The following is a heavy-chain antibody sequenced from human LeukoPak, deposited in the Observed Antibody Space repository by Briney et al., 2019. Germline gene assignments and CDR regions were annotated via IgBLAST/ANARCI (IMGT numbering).Heavy chain of an antibody. Sequence: GGSLRLSGAASGFTFNNYVMNWVRQAPGKGLEWVSAITDSSTSTYYADSVKGRFTISRHNSKNTLYLQMNSLRAEDTAVYYCAKGSSSSRPYYFDYWGQGTLVTVSS. V-gene: IGHV3-23*01. J-gene: IGHJ4*02. CDR3: AKGSSSSRPYYFDY. CDR1: GFTFNNYV. D-gene: IGHD6-13*01. CDR2: ITDSSTST.